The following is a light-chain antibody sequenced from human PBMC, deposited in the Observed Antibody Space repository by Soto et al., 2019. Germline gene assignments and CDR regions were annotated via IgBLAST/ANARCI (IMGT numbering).Light chain of an antibody. V-gene: IGKV3-20*01. CDR3: QQYGRSPWT. CDR2: GAS. Sequence: EIALTQSPGTLSLSPGERATLSCRASQSVSSSYLAWYQQKPGQSPRLLIYGASIRTTGIPDRFSGSGSGTDFTLTISRMEPEDFAVYYCQQYGRSPWTFGQGTKVDIK. CDR1: QSVSSSY. J-gene: IGKJ1*01.